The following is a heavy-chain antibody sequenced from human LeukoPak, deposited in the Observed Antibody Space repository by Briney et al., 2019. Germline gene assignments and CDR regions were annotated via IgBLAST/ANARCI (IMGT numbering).Heavy chain of an antibody. CDR1: GGSINSYY. J-gene: IGHJ3*01. Sequence: SETLSLTCTVSGGSINSYYWNWIRQPPGKGLELIGYIYYSGSPTYNPSLKSRVTISVDTSKNQFSLQLSSVTAADTAVYCCAGDVMSTALDAFDVWGQGTMVTVSS. CDR2: IYYSGSP. D-gene: IGHD1-1*01. V-gene: IGHV4-59*01. CDR3: AGDVMSTALDAFDV.